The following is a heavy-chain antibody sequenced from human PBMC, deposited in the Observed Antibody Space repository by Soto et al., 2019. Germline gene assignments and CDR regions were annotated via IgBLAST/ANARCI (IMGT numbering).Heavy chain of an antibody. V-gene: IGHV1-69*13. J-gene: IGHJ6*03. CDR2: IIPIFGTA. CDR3: ARGVVVVVAATLSDYYYMDV. Sequence: SVKVSCKASGGTFSSYAISWVRQAPGQGLEWMGGIIPIFGTANYAQKFQGRVTITADESTSTAYMELSSLRSEDTAVYYCARGVVVVVAATLSDYYYMDVWGKGTTVTVSS. CDR1: GGTFSSYA. D-gene: IGHD2-15*01.